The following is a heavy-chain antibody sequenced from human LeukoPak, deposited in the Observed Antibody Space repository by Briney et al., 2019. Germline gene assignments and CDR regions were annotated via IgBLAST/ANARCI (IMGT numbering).Heavy chain of an antibody. J-gene: IGHJ3*02. CDR1: GCSISSCA. Sequence: PGGSLSLSCAASGCSISSCAVCWGRLAPGKGQGLVFVIRGSCGSRYYADSVKGRFTIYRDNSKNPLYLQMNSMRAEETAVYYCAKDSGSVTVYDLLSGYQEDAFVIWGEGTIVTVSS. D-gene: IGHD3-3*01. V-gene: IGHV3-23*01. CDR3: AKDSGSVTVYDLLSGYQEDAFVI. CDR2: IRGSCGSR.